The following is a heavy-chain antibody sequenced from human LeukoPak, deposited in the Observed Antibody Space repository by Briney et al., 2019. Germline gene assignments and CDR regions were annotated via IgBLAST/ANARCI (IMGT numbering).Heavy chain of an antibody. V-gene: IGHV1-69*01. Sequence: ASVKVSCKASGGTFSSYVISWVRQAPGQGLEWMGGIIPIFGTANYAQKFQGRVTITADESTSTAYMELSSLRSEDTAVYYCASPSDDYDSSGYYFRWFDPWGQGTLVTVSS. CDR3: ASPSDDYDSSGYYFRWFDP. J-gene: IGHJ5*02. CDR2: IIPIFGTA. CDR1: GGTFSSYV. D-gene: IGHD3-22*01.